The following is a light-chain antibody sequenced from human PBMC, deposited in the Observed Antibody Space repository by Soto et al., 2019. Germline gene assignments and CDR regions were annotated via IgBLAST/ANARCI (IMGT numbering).Light chain of an antibody. CDR2: DVS. CDR1: SSDIGGYNY. Sequence: QSALTQPASVSGSPGQSITISCTGTSSDIGGYNYVSWYQQDPGKAPKLVIYDVSNRPSGVSNRFSGSKSGNTASLTISGLQAEDEADYFCSSYSSSTTTVLFGGGTKLTVL. V-gene: IGLV2-14*01. J-gene: IGLJ2*01. CDR3: SSYSSSTTTVL.